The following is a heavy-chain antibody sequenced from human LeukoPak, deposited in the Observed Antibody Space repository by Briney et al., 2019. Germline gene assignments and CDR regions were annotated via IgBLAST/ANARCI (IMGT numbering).Heavy chain of an antibody. CDR2: IYYSGST. CDR1: GGSISSTNYY. J-gene: IGHJ4*02. CDR3: ATELYCSGGSCSI. Sequence: SETLSLTCTVSGGSISSTNYYWGWIRQPPGKGLEWIGSIYYSGSTYYNPSLKSRVTISVDTSKNQFSLKLSSVTAADTAVYYCATELYCSGGSCSIWGQGTLVTVSS. D-gene: IGHD2-15*01. V-gene: IGHV4-39*07.